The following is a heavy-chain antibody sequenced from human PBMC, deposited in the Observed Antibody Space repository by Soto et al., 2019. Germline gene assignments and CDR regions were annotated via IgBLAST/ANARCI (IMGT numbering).Heavy chain of an antibody. CDR2: ISAYNGNT. CDR1: GYTFTSYG. D-gene: IGHD1-26*01. J-gene: IGHJ4*02. V-gene: IGHV1-18*04. Sequence: ASVKVSCKASGYTFTSYGISWVRQAPGQGLEWMGWISAYNGNTNYAQKLQGRVTMTTDTSTSTAYMELRSLRSDDTAVYYCARDFLREARTRWELPADYWGQGTLVTVSS. CDR3: ARDFLREARTRWELPADY.